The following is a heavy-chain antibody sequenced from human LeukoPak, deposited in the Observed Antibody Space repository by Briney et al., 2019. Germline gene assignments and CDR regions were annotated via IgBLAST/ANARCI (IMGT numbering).Heavy chain of an antibody. CDR1: GFTISSNY. CDR2: IYTGGST. J-gene: IGHJ3*02. V-gene: IGHV3-53*01. D-gene: IGHD5-18*01. Sequence: GGSLRLSCAASGFTISSNYMTWVRQAPGKGLEWVSTIYTGGSTYYADSVKGQFTISRDNSKNTLYLQMNSLRAEDTAVYYCARDGTAMIQAFDIWGQGTMVSVSS. CDR3: ARDGTAMIQAFDI.